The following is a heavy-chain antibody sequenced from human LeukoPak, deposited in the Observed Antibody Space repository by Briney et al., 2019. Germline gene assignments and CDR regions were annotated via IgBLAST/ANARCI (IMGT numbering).Heavy chain of an antibody. CDR3: ARVTGYVIEDYFDY. CDR2: IYYSGST. J-gene: IGHJ4*02. CDR1: GGSISSYY. D-gene: IGHD3-22*01. V-gene: IGHV4-59*13. Sequence: SETLSLTCTVSGGSISSYYWSWIRQPPGKGVEWVGYIYYSGSTNYNPSLKRRVTISVDTSKNQFSLKLRSVTAADRAVDYCARVTGYVIEDYFDYWGQGTLVTV.